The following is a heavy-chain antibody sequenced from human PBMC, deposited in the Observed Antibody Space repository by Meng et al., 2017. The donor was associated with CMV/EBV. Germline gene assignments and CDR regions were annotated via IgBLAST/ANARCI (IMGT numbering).Heavy chain of an antibody. CDR1: GFTFSSYS. CDR3: AREAAAGAPDY. CDR2: ISSSSSYI. D-gene: IGHD6-13*01. V-gene: IGHV3-21*01. Sequence: ETLSLTCAASGFTFSSYSMNWVRQAPGKGLEWVSSISSSSSYIYYADSVKGRFTISRDNAKNSLYLQMNSLRAEDTAVYYCAREAAAGAPDYWGQGTLVTVSS. J-gene: IGHJ4*02.